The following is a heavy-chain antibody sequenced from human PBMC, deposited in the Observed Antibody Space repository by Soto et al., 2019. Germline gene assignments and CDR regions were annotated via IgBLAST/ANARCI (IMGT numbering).Heavy chain of an antibody. CDR3: ARGVGRGFYDILIPARKYYYYGMDV. D-gene: IGHD3-9*01. CDR2: ISSSSSTI. J-gene: IGHJ6*02. V-gene: IGHV3-48*02. Sequence: PGGSLRLSCAASGFTFSSYSMNWVRQAPGKGLEWVSYISSSSSTIYYADSVKGRFTISRDNAKNSLYLQMNSLRDEDTAVYYCARGVGRGFYDILIPARKYYYYGMDVWGQGTTVTVSS. CDR1: GFTFSSYS.